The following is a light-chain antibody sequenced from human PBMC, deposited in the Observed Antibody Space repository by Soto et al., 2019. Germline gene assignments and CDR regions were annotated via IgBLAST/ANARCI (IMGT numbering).Light chain of an antibody. CDR2: DAS. J-gene: IGKJ2*01. CDR1: HSITTY. CDR3: HQRSNWPPT. V-gene: IGKV3-11*01. Sequence: EVVLTQPPATLSSSPEERATLSSMASHSITTYLAWYQQKPGQFPRLFSSDASNRATGNPARFSGSGTGTDFTRTISRREPEDFVVYYCHQRSNWPPTFGRRTKLEIK.